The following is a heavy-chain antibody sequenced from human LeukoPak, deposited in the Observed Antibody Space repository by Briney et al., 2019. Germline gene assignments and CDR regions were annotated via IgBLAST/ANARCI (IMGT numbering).Heavy chain of an antibody. CDR3: ARVNVGVAAGRAYYYYYYMDV. Sequence: SETLSLTCTVSGGSISSYYWSWIRQPAGKGLEWIGRIYTSGSTNYNPSLKSRVTMSVDTSKNQFSLKLSSVTAADTAVYYCARVNVGVAAGRAYYYYYYMDVWGKGTTVTVSS. CDR1: GGSISSYY. V-gene: IGHV4-4*07. CDR2: IYTSGST. J-gene: IGHJ6*03. D-gene: IGHD2-2*01.